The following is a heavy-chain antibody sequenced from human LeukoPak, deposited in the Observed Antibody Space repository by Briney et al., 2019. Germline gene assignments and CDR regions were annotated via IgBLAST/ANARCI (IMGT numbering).Heavy chain of an antibody. V-gene: IGHV3-9*03. D-gene: IGHD2-15*01. J-gene: IGHJ4*02. CDR1: GFMFDDYA. CDR3: AKAGYCSGGSCYYFDY. CDR2: ISWNSGNI. Sequence: PGRSLRLSCAASGFMFDDYAMHWVRQAPGKGLEWVSGISWNSGNIGYADSVKGRFTISRDNAKNSLYLQMNSLRAEDMALHYCAKAGYCSGGSCYYFDYWGQGTLVTVSS.